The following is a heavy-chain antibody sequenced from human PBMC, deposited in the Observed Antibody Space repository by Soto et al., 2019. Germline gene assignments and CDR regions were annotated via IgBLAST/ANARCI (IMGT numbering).Heavy chain of an antibody. CDR1: GFTFSSYA. D-gene: IGHD1-26*01. CDR2: ISGSGGST. V-gene: IGHV3-23*01. CDR3: AKDRVGELLAGYDYGMDV. Sequence: EVQLLESGGSLVQPGGSLRLSCAASGFTFSSYAMSWVRQAPGKGLEWVSAISGSGGSTYYADSVKGRFTISRDNSKNTRYLQMNSLRAEDTAVYYCAKDRVGELLAGYDYGMDVWGQGTTVTVSS. J-gene: IGHJ6*02.